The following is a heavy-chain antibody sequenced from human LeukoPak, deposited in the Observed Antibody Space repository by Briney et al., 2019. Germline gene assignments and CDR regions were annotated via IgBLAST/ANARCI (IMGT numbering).Heavy chain of an antibody. J-gene: IGHJ5*02. Sequence: ASVKVSCKASGYTFTGYYIHWVRQATGQGLEWMGWMNPNNGNTGYAQKFQGRVTMTRNISISTAYMELSSLRSEDTAVYYCARDSSGWYHWFDPWGQGTLVTVSS. CDR1: GYTFTGYY. D-gene: IGHD6-19*01. V-gene: IGHV1-8*02. CDR2: MNPNNGNT. CDR3: ARDSSGWYHWFDP.